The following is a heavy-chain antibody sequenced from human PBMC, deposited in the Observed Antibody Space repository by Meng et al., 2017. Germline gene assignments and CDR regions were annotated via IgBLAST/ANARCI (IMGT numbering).Heavy chain of an antibody. Sequence: GSLRLSCTVSGGSISSSSYYWGWIRQPPGKGLEWIGSIYYSGSTYYNPSLKSRVTISVDTSKNQFSLKLSSVTAAGTAVYYCARAGDIVVVVAPDNWFDPWGQGTLVTVSS. D-gene: IGHD2-15*01. CDR1: GGSISSSSYY. CDR2: IYYSGST. V-gene: IGHV4-39*07. J-gene: IGHJ5*02. CDR3: ARAGDIVVVVAPDNWFDP.